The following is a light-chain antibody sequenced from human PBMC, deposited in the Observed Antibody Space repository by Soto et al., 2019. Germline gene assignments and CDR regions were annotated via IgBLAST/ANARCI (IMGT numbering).Light chain of an antibody. CDR1: ETVATN. CDR3: HQYFEWPPMT. Sequence: VLTQSPATLSVSPGERATLSCWASETVATNLAWYQQKPGQAPRLLIYCASTRAAGISDRFRGSGSGTEVTPPIISRLSQDSAIDYCHQYFEWPPMTFGQGTKVEI. V-gene: IGKV3-15*01. J-gene: IGKJ1*01. CDR2: CAS.